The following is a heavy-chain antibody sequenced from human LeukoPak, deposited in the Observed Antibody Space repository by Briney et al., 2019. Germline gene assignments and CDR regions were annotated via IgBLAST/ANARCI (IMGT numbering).Heavy chain of an antibody. V-gene: IGHV4-4*07. CDR1: GGSISSYY. CDR3: ARDGYYYDSTGYSGDY. Sequence: TSETLSLTCTVPGGSISSYYWSWIRQPAGKGLEWIGRIYTSGSTNYNPSLKSRVTMSVDTSKNQFSVKLSSVTAADTAVYYCARDGYYYDSTGYSGDYWGQGTLVTVSS. J-gene: IGHJ4*02. CDR2: IYTSGST. D-gene: IGHD3-22*01.